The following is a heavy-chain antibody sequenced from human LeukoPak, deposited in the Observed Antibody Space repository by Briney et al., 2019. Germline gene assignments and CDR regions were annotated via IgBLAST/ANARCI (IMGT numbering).Heavy chain of an antibody. CDR1: GFTFSSYA. V-gene: IGHV3-23*01. D-gene: IGHD2-21*02. CDR3: AKESYCGGDCYYPFDY. J-gene: IGHJ4*02. CDR2: ISGSGGGT. Sequence: GGSLILSCAASGFTFSSYALSWVRQAPGKGLEWVSAISGSGGGTYYADSVKGRFTISRDNSKNTLYLQMNSLRAEDTAVYYCAKESYCGGDCYYPFDYWGQGTLVTVSS.